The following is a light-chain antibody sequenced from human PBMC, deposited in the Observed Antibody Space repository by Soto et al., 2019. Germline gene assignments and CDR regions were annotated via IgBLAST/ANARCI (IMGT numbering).Light chain of an antibody. Sequence: IVLTQSPGTLSLSPGERATLSCRASQSITSNFLAWYQKKPGQSPMLLIYGASRRAKGIPDRFSGSGSGTDFSLTISRLEPEDFAVYYCQQYGTSLSITFGQGTRLDI. V-gene: IGKV3-20*01. CDR1: QSITSNF. CDR2: GAS. CDR3: QQYGTSLSIT. J-gene: IGKJ5*01.